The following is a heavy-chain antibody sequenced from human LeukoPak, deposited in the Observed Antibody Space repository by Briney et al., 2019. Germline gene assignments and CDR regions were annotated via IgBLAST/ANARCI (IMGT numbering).Heavy chain of an antibody. CDR3: TTEAGYSSTWPFDY. D-gene: IGHD6-13*01. J-gene: IGHJ4*02. CDR2: IKGKTDGGPP. V-gene: IGHV3-15*01. CDR1: GVTVSEAY. Sequence: GGSLRLSCAASGVTVSEAYMSWVRQAPGKGLEWIGRIKGKTDGGPPDYAAPVKGRFTISRDDSKNTLYLQMNSLKTEDTAAYYCTTEAGYSSTWPFDYWGQGTLVTVSS.